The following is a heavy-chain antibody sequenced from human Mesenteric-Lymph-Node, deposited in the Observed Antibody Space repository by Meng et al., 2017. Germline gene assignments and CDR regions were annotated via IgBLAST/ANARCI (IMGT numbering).Heavy chain of an antibody. J-gene: IGHJ4*02. CDR2: IYYSGST. CDR1: GGSISSGDYY. D-gene: IGHD4-17*01. CDR3: VRGRGYGDYGSLY. V-gene: IGHV4-30-4*01. Sequence: LQEVDPGWVNPSQTLSLTCTVSGGSISSGDYYWSWIRQPPGKGLELIGHIYYSGSTSYNPSLKSRVTISVDTSNNQFSLKLSSVTAADTAVYYCVRGRGYGDYGSLYWGQGTLVTVSS.